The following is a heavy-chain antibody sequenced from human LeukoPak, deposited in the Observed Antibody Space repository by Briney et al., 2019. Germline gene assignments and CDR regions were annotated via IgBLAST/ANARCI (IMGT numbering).Heavy chain of an antibody. D-gene: IGHD3-9*01. Sequence: SSETLSLTCTVSGGSISSYYWSWIRQPPGKGLEWIGYIYYSGSTNYNPSLKSRDTISVDTSKNQFSLKLSSVTAADTAVYYCARAADYDILTGYYSPRHYFDYWGQGTLVTVSS. CDR1: GGSISSYY. J-gene: IGHJ4*02. V-gene: IGHV4-59*01. CDR2: IYYSGST. CDR3: ARAADYDILTGYYSPRHYFDY.